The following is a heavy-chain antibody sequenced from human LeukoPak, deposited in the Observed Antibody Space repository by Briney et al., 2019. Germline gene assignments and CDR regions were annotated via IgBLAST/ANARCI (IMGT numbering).Heavy chain of an antibody. D-gene: IGHD2-2*01. Sequence: KPSETLSLTCAVSGESFSGNFWTWIRQPPGKGLEWIGEINHSGSTNYNPSLKSRVTISVDTSKNQFSLKLSSVTAADTAVYYCARASPRYCSSTSCYRVGAGHYYYYGMDVWGQGTTVTVSS. V-gene: IGHV4-34*01. J-gene: IGHJ6*02. CDR2: INHSGST. CDR1: GESFSGNF. CDR3: ARASPRYCSSTSCYRVGAGHYYYYGMDV.